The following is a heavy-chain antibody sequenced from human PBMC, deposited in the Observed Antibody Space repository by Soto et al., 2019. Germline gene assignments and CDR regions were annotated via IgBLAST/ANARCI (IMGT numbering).Heavy chain of an antibody. CDR1: GFTFSSYS. D-gene: IGHD3-3*01. CDR3: AKGISHLEPTTAFDY. CDR2: ISWNSGSI. Sequence: EVQLVESGGGLVKPGGSLRLSCAASGFTFSSYSMNWVRQAPGKGLEWVSGISWNSGSIGYADSVKGRFTISRDNAKHSLYLQMNSLRAEDTALYYCAKGISHLEPTTAFDYWGQGTLVTVSS. V-gene: IGHV3-9*01. J-gene: IGHJ4*02.